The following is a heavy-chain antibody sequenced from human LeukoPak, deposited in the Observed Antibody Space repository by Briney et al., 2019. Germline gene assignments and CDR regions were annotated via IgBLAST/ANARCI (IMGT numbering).Heavy chain of an antibody. V-gene: IGHV1-46*01. CDR2: INPSGGST. CDR3: ARDQGDIVLMVYAIDDAFDI. CDR1: GYTFTSYY. D-gene: IGHD2-8*01. J-gene: IGHJ3*02. Sequence: ASVKVSCKASGYTFTSYYMHWVRQAPGQGLEWMGIINPSGGSTSYAQKFQGRVTLTRDTSTSTVYMELSSLRSEDTAVYYCARDQGDIVLMVYAIDDAFDIWGQGTMVTVSS.